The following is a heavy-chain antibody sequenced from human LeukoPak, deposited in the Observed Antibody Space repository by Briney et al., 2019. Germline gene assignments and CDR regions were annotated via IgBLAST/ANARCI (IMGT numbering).Heavy chain of an antibody. Sequence: GRSLRLSCTASGFTFGDYAMSWVRQAPGKGLEWVGFIRSKAYGGTTEYAASVKGRFTISRDDSKSIAYLQMNSLKTEDTAVYYCTRVGSSSADYFDYWGQGTLVTVSS. D-gene: IGHD6-6*01. CDR1: GFTFGDYA. CDR3: TRVGSSSADYFDY. CDR2: IRSKAYGGTT. J-gene: IGHJ4*02. V-gene: IGHV3-49*04.